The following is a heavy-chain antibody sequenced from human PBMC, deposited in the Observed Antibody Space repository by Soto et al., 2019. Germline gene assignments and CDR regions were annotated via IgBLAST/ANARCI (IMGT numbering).Heavy chain of an antibody. CDR1: GGSISTTNYY. CDR2: IYYTGTT. J-gene: IGHJ4*02. V-gene: IGHV4-39*01. CDR3: ARRSTTIFD. D-gene: IGHD3-3*01. Sequence: SETLSLTCTVSGGSISTTNYYWGWVRQPPGKGLEWIASIYYTGTTYYNPSLKSRVTISVDTSKNQYFLKLSSMTAADTAVYYCARRSTTIFDWGRGILVTVSS.